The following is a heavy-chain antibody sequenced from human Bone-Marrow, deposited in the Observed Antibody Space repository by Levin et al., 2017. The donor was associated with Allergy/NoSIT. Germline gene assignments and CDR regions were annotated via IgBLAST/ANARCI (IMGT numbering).Heavy chain of an antibody. J-gene: IGHJ6*02. CDR2: ISGSGGST. CDR1: GFTFSSYA. CDR3: AKRISSGYPYYYYGMDV. V-gene: IGHV3-23*01. D-gene: IGHD3-22*01. Sequence: GESLKISCAASGFTFSSYAMSWVRQAPGKGLEWVSAISGSGGSTYYADSVKGRFTISRDNSKNTLYLQMNSLRAEDTAVYYCAKRISSGYPYYYYGMDVWGQGTTVTVSS.